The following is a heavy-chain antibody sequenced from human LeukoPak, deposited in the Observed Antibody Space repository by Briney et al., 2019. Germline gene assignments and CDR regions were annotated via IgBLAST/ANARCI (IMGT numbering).Heavy chain of an antibody. CDR3: AKELRSSYSTAVGS. CDR2: ITGSDSGT. V-gene: IGHV3-23*01. Sequence: GGSLRLSCVASGFTFRNYAMTWVRQAPGKGLEWGSTITGSDSGTNYADSVNGRFTLSRDNSKNTLYLQMNNLRAEDTDVYFCAKELRSSYSTAVGSWGQGTLVTVSS. CDR1: GFTFRNYA. D-gene: IGHD6-13*01. J-gene: IGHJ5*02.